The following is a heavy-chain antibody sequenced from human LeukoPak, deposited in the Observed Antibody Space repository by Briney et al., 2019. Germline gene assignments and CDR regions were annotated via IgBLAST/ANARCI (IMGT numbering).Heavy chain of an antibody. CDR1: GYTFTNFW. J-gene: IGHJ6*02. Sequence: NSGEPLNISFKRSGYTFTNFWISWLPQLPGKGLDGMQKIDLSIAYTYYSPACRGHVTFTADTSIRTTYLQKSSLKDSDTAMYYCASLGSGRRNSMDVWGQGTTVTVSS. CDR3: ASLGSGRRNSMDV. CDR2: IDLSIAYT. D-gene: IGHD1/OR15-1a*01. V-gene: IGHV5-10-1*01.